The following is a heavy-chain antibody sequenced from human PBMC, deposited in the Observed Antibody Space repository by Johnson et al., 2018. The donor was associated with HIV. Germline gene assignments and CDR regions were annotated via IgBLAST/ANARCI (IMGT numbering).Heavy chain of an antibody. J-gene: IGHJ3*02. CDR1: GFTFSSYG. V-gene: IGHV3-30*19. D-gene: IGHD1-26*01. Sequence: QVQLVESGGGVVQPGRSLRLSCAASGFTFSSYGMHWVRQAPGKGLEWVAVISYDGSNKYYADSVKGRFTISRDNSKNTLYLQMNSLRAEDTAVYYCARDPEGAPPLGAFDIWGQGTMVTVSS. CDR3: ARDPEGAPPLGAFDI. CDR2: ISYDGSNK.